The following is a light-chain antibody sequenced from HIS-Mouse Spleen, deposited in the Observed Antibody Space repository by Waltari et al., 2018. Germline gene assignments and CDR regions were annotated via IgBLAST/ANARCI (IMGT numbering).Light chain of an antibody. V-gene: IGKV3-11*01. Sequence: EIVLTQSPATLSLSPGERATLSCRASQSFSSYLAWYQQKTGQAPRLLIYDASNRTTGIPARFSGSGSGTDFTLTISSLETEDFAVYYCQQRSNWPRTFGQGTKVEIK. J-gene: IGKJ1*01. CDR3: QQRSNWPRT. CDR2: DAS. CDR1: QSFSSY.